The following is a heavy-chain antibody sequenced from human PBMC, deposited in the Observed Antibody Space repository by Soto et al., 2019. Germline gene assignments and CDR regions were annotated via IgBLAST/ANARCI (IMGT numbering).Heavy chain of an antibody. Sequence: LRLSCAASGFTFSSYAMHWVRQAPGKGLEWVAVISYDGSNKYYADSVKGRFTISRDNSKNTLYLQMNSLRAEDTAVYYCARDDMVRGPGHIYYYYGMDVWGQGTTVTVSS. V-gene: IGHV3-30-3*01. CDR3: ARDDMVRGPGHIYYYYGMDV. CDR1: GFTFSSYA. CDR2: ISYDGSNK. D-gene: IGHD3-10*01. J-gene: IGHJ6*02.